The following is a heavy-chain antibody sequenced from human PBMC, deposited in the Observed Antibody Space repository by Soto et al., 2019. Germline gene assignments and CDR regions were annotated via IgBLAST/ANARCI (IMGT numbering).Heavy chain of an antibody. CDR2: ITDTGGDA. D-gene: IGHD3-10*01. J-gene: IGHJ4*02. Sequence: PGGSLRLSCAASGFTFSSYEMNWVRQAPGEGLQWASTITDTGGDAKYADSVRGRFVISRDNSKKTLYLQMTSLTAEDSAMYFCARGSTDSYPGSRIFDFWGRGTLVTVSS. V-gene: IGHV3-23*01. CDR1: GFTFSSYE. CDR3: ARGSTDSYPGSRIFDF.